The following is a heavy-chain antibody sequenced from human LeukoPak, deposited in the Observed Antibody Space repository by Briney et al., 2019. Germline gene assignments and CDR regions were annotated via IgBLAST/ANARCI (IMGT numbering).Heavy chain of an antibody. D-gene: IGHD6-13*01. CDR2: IYYSGST. V-gene: IGHV4-61*01. J-gene: IGHJ6*04. CDR3: ARGGSSWYYYYYGMDV. CDR1: GGSFSSGSYY. Sequence: SETLSLTCTVSGGSFSSGSYYWSWLRQPPGTGLEWIGYIYYSGSTNYNPSRKRRITITVNTYKNQFSLKLSSVTAADTAVYYCARGGSSWYYYYYGMDVWGKGTPVTVSS.